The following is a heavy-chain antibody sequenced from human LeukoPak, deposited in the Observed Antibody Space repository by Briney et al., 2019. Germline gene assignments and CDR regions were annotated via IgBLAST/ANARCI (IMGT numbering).Heavy chain of an antibody. CDR3: TRERRGSYRAFES. V-gene: IGHV3-11*01. D-gene: IGHD3-16*01. CDR2: ITTSGSST. CDR1: GFSLSDYY. J-gene: IGHJ4*02. Sequence: GGSLTLFCVVSGFSLSDYYMSWVRQAPGKQLEWISYITTSGSSTDYADSVKGRFTISRDTAKNSVVLQMDSLRAEDTAVYYCTRERRGSYRAFESWGQGALVSVSS.